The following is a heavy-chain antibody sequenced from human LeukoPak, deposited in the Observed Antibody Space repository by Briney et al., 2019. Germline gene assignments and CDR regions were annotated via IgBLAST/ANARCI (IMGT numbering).Heavy chain of an antibody. CDR2: IWYDGSIK. CDR3: ARGQQLVKTD. Sequence: PGGSLRLSCAPSGFTVSSNYMSWVRQAPGKGLEWVSVIWYDGSIKNYADSVKGRLTISRDNSKNTVYLQMDSLRAEDTALYYCARGQQLVKTDWGQGTLVTVSS. V-gene: IGHV3-33*08. D-gene: IGHD6-13*01. J-gene: IGHJ4*02. CDR1: GFTVSSNY.